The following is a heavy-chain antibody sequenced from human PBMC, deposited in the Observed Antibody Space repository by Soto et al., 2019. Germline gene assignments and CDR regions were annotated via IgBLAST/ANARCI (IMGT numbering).Heavy chain of an antibody. D-gene: IGHD2-15*01. CDR3: ARYRSLDP. Sequence: VGSLRLSCAASGFTFTSYAMSWVRQAPGKGLEWVSAISGSGGSSYYADSVKGRFTISRDNSKNTLFLQMNSLRAEDTAIYYCARYRSLDPWGQGILVTVSS. V-gene: IGHV3-23*01. J-gene: IGHJ5*02. CDR1: GFTFTSYA. CDR2: ISGSGGSS.